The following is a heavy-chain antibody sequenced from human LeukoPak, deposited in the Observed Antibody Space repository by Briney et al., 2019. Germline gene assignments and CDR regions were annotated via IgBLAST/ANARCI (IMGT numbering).Heavy chain of an antibody. Sequence: GGSLRLSCAASGFTFSSYEMNWVRQAPGKGLEWVSYISSSGSTIYYADSVKGRFTISRDNAKNSLYLQMNSLRAEDTALYYCARVRYTSYDAFDIWGQGTMVTVSS. V-gene: IGHV3-48*03. CDR3: ARVRYTSYDAFDI. CDR2: ISSSGSTI. J-gene: IGHJ3*02. D-gene: IGHD3-16*02. CDR1: GFTFSSYE.